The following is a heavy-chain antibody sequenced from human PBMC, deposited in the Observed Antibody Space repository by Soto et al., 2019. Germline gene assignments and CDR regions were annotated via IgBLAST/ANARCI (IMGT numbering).Heavy chain of an antibody. V-gene: IGHV4-31*03. CDR3: ARADTVGRPMVPDY. D-gene: IGHD3-10*01. CDR2: IYHRGST. Sequence: SETLSLTCTVSGGSISSGDYYWNWIRQHPGKGLEWIGYIYHRGSTKYNPSLKNRVTISVGTSKNQISLKLSSLSAADTAVYYCARADTVGRPMVPDYWGQGTLVTVSS. J-gene: IGHJ4*02. CDR1: GGSISSGDYY.